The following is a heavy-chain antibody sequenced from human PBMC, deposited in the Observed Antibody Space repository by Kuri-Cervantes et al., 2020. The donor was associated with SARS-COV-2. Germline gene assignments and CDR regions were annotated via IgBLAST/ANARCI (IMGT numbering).Heavy chain of an antibody. J-gene: IGHJ4*02. CDR2: IYSGGST. V-gene: IGHV3-66*01. Sequence: GGSLRLSCAASGFTVSSNYMSWVRQAPGKGLEWVSVIYSGGSTYYADSVRGRFTVSRDNAKQSVYLQMDSLRAEDTAVYYCARGLYDSMDYWGQGTLVTVSS. CDR1: GFTVSSNY. CDR3: ARGLYDSMDY. D-gene: IGHD3-22*01.